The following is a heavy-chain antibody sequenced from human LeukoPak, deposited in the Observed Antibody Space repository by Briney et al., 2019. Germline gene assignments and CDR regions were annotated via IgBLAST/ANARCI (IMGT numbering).Heavy chain of an antibody. CDR3: AREPLVLVITTSLLGMDV. D-gene: IGHD3-22*01. CDR2: INPSGGST. J-gene: IGHJ6*02. Sequence: ASVKVSCKASGYTFTSYYMHWVRQAPGQGLEWMGIINPSGGSTSYAQKFQGRVTMTRDTSTNTVYMELSSLRSEDTAVYYCAREPLVLVITTSLLGMDVWGQGTTVTVSS. V-gene: IGHV1-46*01. CDR1: GYTFTSYY.